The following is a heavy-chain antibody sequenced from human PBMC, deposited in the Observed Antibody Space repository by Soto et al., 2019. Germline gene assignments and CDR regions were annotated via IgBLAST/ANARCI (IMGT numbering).Heavy chain of an antibody. CDR1: GFTFSTYS. D-gene: IGHD2-2*01. Sequence: EVQLVESGGGLVKPGGSLRLSCAASGFTFSTYSMNWVRQAPGKGLEWISSISSSGGSVSYAESVKGRFTISRDNAKNSLYLEVHILRAEDTAVYYCARGRSINTSMGYWGQGTLVTVSS. CDR3: ARGRSINTSMGY. V-gene: IGHV3-21*01. J-gene: IGHJ4*02. CDR2: ISSSGGSV.